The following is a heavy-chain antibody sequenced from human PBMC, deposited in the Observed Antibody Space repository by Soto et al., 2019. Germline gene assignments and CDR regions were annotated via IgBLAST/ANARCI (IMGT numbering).Heavy chain of an antibody. D-gene: IGHD1-26*01. J-gene: IGHJ6*02. Sequence: SETLSVTCTVSGGSISSYDWSWIRQPPGKGLEWIGYIYYSGGTNYNPSLKSRVTISVDTSKNQFSLKLSSVTAADTAVYYCARQPKDSVSYFYYYYGMDVWGQGTTVTVS. CDR3: ARQPKDSVSYFYYYYGMDV. CDR2: IYYSGGT. V-gene: IGHV4-59*01. CDR1: GGSISSYD.